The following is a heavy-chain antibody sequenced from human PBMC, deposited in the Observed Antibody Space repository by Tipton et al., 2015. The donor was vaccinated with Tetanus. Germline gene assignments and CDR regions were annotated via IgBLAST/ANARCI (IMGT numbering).Heavy chain of an antibody. Sequence: TLSLTCTISGGSISSYYCNWIRQSPGKGLEWIGYIHYTAGTNYNPSLKNRVTISVDRSRSHFSLNLTSVTAADTALYYCARGRNYGDYLDYWGRGSLVTVSS. V-gene: IGHV4-59*12. J-gene: IGHJ4*02. CDR1: GGSISSYY. CDR3: ARGRNYGDYLDY. D-gene: IGHD4-17*01. CDR2: IHYTAGT.